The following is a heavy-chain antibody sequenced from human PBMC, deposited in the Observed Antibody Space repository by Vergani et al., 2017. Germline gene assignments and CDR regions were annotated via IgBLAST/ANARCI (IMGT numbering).Heavy chain of an antibody. Sequence: EVHLLESGGGLVQSGGSLRLSCAASGFTFSNSAVSWVRQAPGRGLAWVSSISGPGLSTYYADSVKGRFSISRDNSKNTVFLQMHSLRAEDTAIYYCARVGGYCSGGSCYLGWGQGTLVTVSS. CDR2: ISGPGLST. CDR1: GFTFSNSA. CDR3: ARVGGYCSGGSCYLG. V-gene: IGHV3-23*01. D-gene: IGHD2-15*01. J-gene: IGHJ4*02.